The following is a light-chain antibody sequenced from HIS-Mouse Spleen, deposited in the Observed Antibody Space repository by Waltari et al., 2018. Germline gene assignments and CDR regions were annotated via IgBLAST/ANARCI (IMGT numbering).Light chain of an antibody. J-gene: IGKJ1*01. Sequence: EIVLTQSPATLSLSPGERATLPCRASQSVSSYLAWYQQKPGQAPRLLIHDASNRATGIPARFSGSGSGTDFTLTISSLEPEDFAVYYCQQRSNWPRTFGQGTKVEIK. CDR3: QQRSNWPRT. V-gene: IGKV3-11*01. CDR2: DAS. CDR1: QSVSSY.